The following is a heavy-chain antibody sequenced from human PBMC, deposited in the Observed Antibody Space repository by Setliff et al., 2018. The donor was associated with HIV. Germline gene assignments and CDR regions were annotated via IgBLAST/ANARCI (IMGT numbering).Heavy chain of an antibody. CDR2: SYHTGIT. V-gene: IGHV4-39*01. CDR3: ARLSGGMVPNY. J-gene: IGHJ4*02. CDR1: GGTITRTPYY. D-gene: IGHD3-10*01. Sequence: SETLSLTCTVSGGTITRTPYYWGWIRQPPGKGLEWIGSSYHTGITYDNPSLKSRFTISVDTSKNQIPLRLSSVTAADTAVYYCARLSGGMVPNYWGQGTLVTVTS.